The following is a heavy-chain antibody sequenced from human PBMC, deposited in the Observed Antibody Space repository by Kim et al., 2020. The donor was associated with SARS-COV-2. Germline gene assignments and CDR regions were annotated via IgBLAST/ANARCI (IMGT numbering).Heavy chain of an antibody. J-gene: IGHJ5*02. CDR1: GFTFSSYD. D-gene: IGHD2-15*01. V-gene: IGHV3-13*01. Sequence: GGSLRLSCAASGFTFSSYDMHWVRQATGKGLEWVSAIGTAGDTYYPGSVKGRFTLSRENAKNSLYLQMNSLRAGDTAVYYCARGVEAYCSGGSCYSGAHIWFDPWGQGTLVTVSS. CDR2: IGTAGDT. CDR3: ARGVEAYCSGGSCYSGAHIWFDP.